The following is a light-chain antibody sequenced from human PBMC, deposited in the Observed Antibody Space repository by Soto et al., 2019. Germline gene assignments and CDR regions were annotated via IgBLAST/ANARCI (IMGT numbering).Light chain of an antibody. CDR1: QSVSNRY. J-gene: IGKJ5*01. Sequence: EIVLTQSPGTLSLSPGERATLSCRARQSVSNRYLAWYQQKPGQAPRLLIYGASSRATGIPDRFSGSGSGRDFTLTISRLEPEDFAVYYCQQYGSAITFGQGTRLE. CDR2: GAS. V-gene: IGKV3-20*01. CDR3: QQYGSAIT.